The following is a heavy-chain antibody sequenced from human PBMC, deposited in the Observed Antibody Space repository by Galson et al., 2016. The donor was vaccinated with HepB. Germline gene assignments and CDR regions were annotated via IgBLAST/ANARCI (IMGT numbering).Heavy chain of an antibody. D-gene: IGHD2-15*01. Sequence: SLRLSCAGSGFTFGDYTVTWFRQAPGRGLEWVGFVRSKIYGGTTKYAASVKGRFTISRDDYQTIAYLQMNSLKTEDTAVYYCTRDRGYCSGGCRTDYFDCWGQGTRVTVSS. CDR3: TRDRGYCSGGCRTDYFDC. CDR2: VRSKIYGGTT. J-gene: IGHJ4*02. CDR1: GFTFGDYT. V-gene: IGHV3-49*03.